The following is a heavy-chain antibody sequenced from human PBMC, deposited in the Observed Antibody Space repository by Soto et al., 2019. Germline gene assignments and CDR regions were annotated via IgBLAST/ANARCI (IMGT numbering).Heavy chain of an antibody. CDR3: ARRRLGYCSGGSCYLFDY. D-gene: IGHD2-15*01. CDR2: INHSGST. J-gene: IGHJ4*02. Sequence: PSETLSLTCAVYGGSFSGYYWSWIRQPPGKGLEWIGEINHSGSTNYNPSLKSRVTISVDTSKNQFSLKLSSVTAADTAVYYCARRRLGYCSGGSCYLFDYWAQGTLVTVSS. V-gene: IGHV4-34*01. CDR1: GGSFSGYY.